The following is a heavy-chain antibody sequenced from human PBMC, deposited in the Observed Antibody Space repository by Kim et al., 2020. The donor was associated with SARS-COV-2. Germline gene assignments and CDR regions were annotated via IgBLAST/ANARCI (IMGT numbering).Heavy chain of an antibody. Sequence: YGKTGKGPITISRDNSKNTLYLQINRLRADDTSVYYCARDTAAATPVEYWGQGTLVTVSS. D-gene: IGHD6-13*01. V-gene: IGHV3-33*01. CDR3: ARDTAAATPVEY. J-gene: IGHJ4*02.